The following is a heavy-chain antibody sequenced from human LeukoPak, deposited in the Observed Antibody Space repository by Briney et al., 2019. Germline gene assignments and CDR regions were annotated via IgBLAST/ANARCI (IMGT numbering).Heavy chain of an antibody. CDR2: IHSSSSSI. CDR3: ARDRLGAGSFDI. J-gene: IGHJ3*02. V-gene: IGHV3-48*02. Sequence: GGSLRLSCAASGFTFSTYIMNWVRQAPGRGLEWISYIHSSSSSIYYADSVKGRFTISRDNAKNSLYLQMNSLRDEDTAVYFCARDRLGAGSFDIWGQGTMVTVSS. CDR1: GFTFSTYI. D-gene: IGHD7-27*01.